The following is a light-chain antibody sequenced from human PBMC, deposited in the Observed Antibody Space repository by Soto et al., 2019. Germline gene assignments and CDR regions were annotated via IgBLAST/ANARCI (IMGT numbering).Light chain of an antibody. V-gene: IGKV3-15*01. CDR1: QSVSSN. Sequence: EIMMTQSPATLSVSPGEGVTLSCRASQSVSSNLAWYQQKPGQVPRLLIYGASTRATGIPARFSGSGSGTEFTLTISSLQSEDVAVYYCQQYNNWLAITFGQGTRLDIK. CDR2: GAS. CDR3: QQYNNWLAIT. J-gene: IGKJ5*01.